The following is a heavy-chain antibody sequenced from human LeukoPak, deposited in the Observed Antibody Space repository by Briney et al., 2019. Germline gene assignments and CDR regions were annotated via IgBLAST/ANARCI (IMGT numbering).Heavy chain of an antibody. CDR2: SDRGGRT. Sequence: GGSLRLSCAASGFTFSDYAMSWVRQAPGKGLEWVSASDRGGRTWDADSVKGRVTISRDNYKNTLFLQMNSLRAEDTAIYYCAKDSYDSSGSRYDYWGQGTLVTVSS. CDR3: AKDSYDSSGSRYDY. CDR1: GFTFSDYA. J-gene: IGHJ4*02. D-gene: IGHD3-22*01. V-gene: IGHV3-23*01.